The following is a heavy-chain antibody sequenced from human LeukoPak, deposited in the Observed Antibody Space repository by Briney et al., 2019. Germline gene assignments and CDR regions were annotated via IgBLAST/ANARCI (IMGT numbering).Heavy chain of an antibody. Sequence: GRSLRLSCATSGFTFSHYGMHWVRQAPGKGLEWVAVIWSDGTDKYYGDSVKGRFTISRDNSKNTVNLHMNSLRVEDTAVYYCAKDAQRGFDFSNSLESWGQGTLVTVSS. CDR3: AKDAQRGFDFSNSLES. CDR1: GFTFSHYG. J-gene: IGHJ4*02. V-gene: IGHV3-33*06. CDR2: IWSDGTDK. D-gene: IGHD4-11*01.